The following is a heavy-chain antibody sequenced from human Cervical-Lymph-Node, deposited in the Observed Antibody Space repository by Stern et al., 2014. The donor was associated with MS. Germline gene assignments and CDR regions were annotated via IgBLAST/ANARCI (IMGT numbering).Heavy chain of an antibody. J-gene: IGHJ4*02. Sequence: VQLVESGGGVVQPGRSLRLSCAASDHGMHWVRQAPGKGLAWVAVISNDGRHKYYVDSVGGRFTVSRDNSKNTLFLQMNSLRAEDTAVYYCAKDAGDYSSGWYDLDYWGQGTLVTVSS. CDR3: AKDAGDYSSGWYDLDY. V-gene: IGHV3-30*18. D-gene: IGHD6-19*01. CDR2: ISNDGRHK. CDR1: DHG.